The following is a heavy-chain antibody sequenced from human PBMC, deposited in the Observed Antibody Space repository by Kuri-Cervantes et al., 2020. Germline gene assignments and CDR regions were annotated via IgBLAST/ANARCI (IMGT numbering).Heavy chain of an antibody. CDR1: GFTFSSYD. J-gene: IGHJ3*02. Sequence: GESLKISCAASGFTFSSYDMHWVRQATGKGLVWVSRINSDGSSTSYADFVKGRFTISRDNAKNTLYLQMNSLRAEDTAVYYCARVRGIPYYDSSGYDAFDIWGQGTMVTVSS. CDR3: ARVRGIPYYDSSGYDAFDI. CDR2: INSDGSST. V-gene: IGHV3-74*01. D-gene: IGHD3-22*01.